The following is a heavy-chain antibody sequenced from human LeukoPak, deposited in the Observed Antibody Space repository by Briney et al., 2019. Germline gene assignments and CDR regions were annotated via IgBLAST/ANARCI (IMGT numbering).Heavy chain of an antibody. CDR2: INHSGST. Sequence: SETLSLTCTVSGGSISSSSYYWGWIRQPPGKGLEWIGEINHSGSTNYNPSLKSRVTISVDTSKNQFSLKLSSVTAADTAVYYCARRGPTSFEDSGSYYQSPITFDYWGQGTLVTVSS. CDR1: GGSISSSSYY. V-gene: IGHV4-39*07. CDR3: ARRGPTSFEDSGSYYQSPITFDY. J-gene: IGHJ4*02. D-gene: IGHD3-10*01.